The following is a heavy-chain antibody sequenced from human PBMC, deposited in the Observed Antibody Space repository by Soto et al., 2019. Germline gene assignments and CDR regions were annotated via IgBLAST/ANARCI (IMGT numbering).Heavy chain of an antibody. D-gene: IGHD3-22*01. J-gene: IGHJ3*02. CDR2: ISSSSSYI. CDR1: GFTFSSYS. CDR3: ASFKGFTEYYYDSSGPYAAFDI. Sequence: EVQLVESGGGLVKPGGSLRLSCAASGFTFSSYSMNWVRQAPGKWLEWVSSISSSSSYIYYADSVKGRFTISRDNAKNSLYLKMNSLRAEDTAVYYCASFKGFTEYYYDSSGPYAAFDIWCQGTMVTVSS. V-gene: IGHV3-21*01.